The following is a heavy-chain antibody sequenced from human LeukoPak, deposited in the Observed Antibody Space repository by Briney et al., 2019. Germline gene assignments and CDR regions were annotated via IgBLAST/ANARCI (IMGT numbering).Heavy chain of an antibody. CDR1: GFTVSSNY. V-gene: IGHV3-53*01. CDR3: ARGALDYGGNLRGLDY. J-gene: IGHJ4*02. Sequence: PGGSLRLSCAASGFTVSSNYMSWVRQAPGKGLEWVSVIYSGGSTYYADSVKGRFTISRDNSKNTLYLQMNSLRAEDTAVYYCARGALDYGGNLRGLDYWGQGTLVPVSS. D-gene: IGHD4-23*01. CDR2: IYSGGST.